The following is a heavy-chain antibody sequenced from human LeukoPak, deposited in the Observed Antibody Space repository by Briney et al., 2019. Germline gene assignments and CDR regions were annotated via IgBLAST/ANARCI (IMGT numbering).Heavy chain of an antibody. V-gene: IGHV4-39*07. Sequence: SETLSLTCTVSGGSISSSSYYWGWIRQPPGKGLEWIGSIYYSGSTYYNPSLKSRVTISVDTSKNQFSLKLSSVTAADTAVYYCASTYSGYAMYYFDYWGQGTLVTVSS. CDR1: GGSISSSSYY. D-gene: IGHD5-12*01. CDR2: IYYSGST. J-gene: IGHJ4*02. CDR3: ASTYSGYAMYYFDY.